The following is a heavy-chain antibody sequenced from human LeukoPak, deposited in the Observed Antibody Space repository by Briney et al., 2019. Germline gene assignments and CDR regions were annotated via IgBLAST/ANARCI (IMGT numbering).Heavy chain of an antibody. J-gene: IGHJ4*02. Sequence: PSVNVSCKASGYSFTTRYVQWVRQAPGQGLELMGMITPAGGGTTYAQDFQDRVTMTRDTSATTVFMELSSLRPEDTAVYYCARDRLEYQLLFGGGLAFWGQGTLVTVSS. CDR1: GYSFTTRY. V-gene: IGHV1-46*01. D-gene: IGHD2-2*01. CDR2: ITPAGGGT. CDR3: ARDRLEYQLLFGGGLAF.